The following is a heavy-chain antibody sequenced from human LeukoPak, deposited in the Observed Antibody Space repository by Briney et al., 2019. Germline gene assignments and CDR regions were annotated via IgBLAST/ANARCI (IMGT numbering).Heavy chain of an antibody. Sequence: PGGSLTLSCAASVFIFKNYAMSWVRQTPGKGLEWVSSITTAGTAQYADSVKGRFTLSRDNSRNTLLLQMTNLRAEDTAMYFCTRDQGRDYSPVGSATHAFWGQGTLVGVSS. D-gene: IGHD4-17*01. J-gene: IGHJ4*02. CDR2: ITTAGTA. V-gene: IGHV3-23*01. CDR1: VFIFKNYA. CDR3: TRDQGRDYSPVGSATHAF.